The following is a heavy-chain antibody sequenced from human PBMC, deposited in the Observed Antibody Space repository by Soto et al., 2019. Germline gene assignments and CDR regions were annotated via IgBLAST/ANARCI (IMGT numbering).Heavy chain of an antibody. CDR1: GGSSSRGGYY. D-gene: IGHD3-22*01. Sequence: TLSLNCAVAGGSSSRGGYYWSWIRQHPGKGLEWIGYIYYSGSTYYNPSLKSRVTISVDTSKNQFSLKLSSVTAADTAVYYCARSLDRTYYYDSSGYYPTDILRDHSASCGNGTLATLSS. J-gene: IGHJ5*01. V-gene: IGHV4-31*11. CDR3: ARSLDRTYYYDSSGYYPTDILRDHSAS. CDR2: IYYSGST.